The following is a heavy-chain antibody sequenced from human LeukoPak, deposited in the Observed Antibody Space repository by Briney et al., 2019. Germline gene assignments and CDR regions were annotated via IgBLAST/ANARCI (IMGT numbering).Heavy chain of an antibody. CDR2: MNPNSGNT. D-gene: IGHD6-19*01. CDR1: GYTFTSYD. J-gene: IGHJ4*02. Sequence: ASVKVSCKASGYTFTSYDINWVRQATGQGLEWMGWMNPNSGNTGYAQKFQGRVTMTRNTSISTAYMELSSLRSEDTAVYYCARPIAMAGTDLDYWGQGTLVTVSS. CDR3: ARPIAMAGTDLDY. V-gene: IGHV1-8*01.